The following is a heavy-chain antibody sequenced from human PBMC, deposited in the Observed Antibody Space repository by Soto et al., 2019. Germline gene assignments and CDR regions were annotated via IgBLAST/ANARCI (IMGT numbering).Heavy chain of an antibody. D-gene: IGHD3-10*01. Sequence: ETLSLTCTFSGGSISSYHWSWIRQPPGKGLEWIGYIYYSGSTNYNPSLKSRVTISVDTSKNQFSLKLSSVTAADTAVYYCARARTKRITMVRGVIPRYMDVWGKGTTVTVSS. CDR3: ARARTKRITMVRGVIPRYMDV. CDR1: GGSISSYH. V-gene: IGHV4-59*01. CDR2: IYYSGST. J-gene: IGHJ6*03.